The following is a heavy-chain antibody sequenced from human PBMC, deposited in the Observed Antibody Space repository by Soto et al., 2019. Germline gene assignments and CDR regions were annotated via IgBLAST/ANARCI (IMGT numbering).Heavy chain of an antibody. Sequence: SETLSLTCTVSGGSISSYYWTWIRQPPGKGLEWIGYIYSTGTTNYNPSLKSRVTISVDTSKNQFSLKLSSLTAADTAVYYCARQTAVTAAPFDYWGQGSLVTVSS. V-gene: IGHV4-59*08. CDR2: IYSTGTT. CDR3: ARQTAVTAAPFDY. J-gene: IGHJ4*02. D-gene: IGHD2-21*02. CDR1: GGSISSYY.